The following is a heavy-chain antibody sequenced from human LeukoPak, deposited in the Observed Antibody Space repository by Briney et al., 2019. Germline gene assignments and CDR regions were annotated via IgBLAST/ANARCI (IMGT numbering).Heavy chain of an antibody. D-gene: IGHD3-10*01. CDR2: IKLDESEQ. V-gene: IGHV3-7*01. CDR1: GFTFSYYW. J-gene: IGHJ6*03. CDR3: ARDSPRGWSMDV. Sequence: GGSLTLSCAASGFTFSYYWMYWVRQAPGKGLEWVASIKLDESEQYYLGSVKGRFTISRDNARNSLYLQMNSLRAEDTAMYYCARDSPRGWSMDVWGKGTTATVSS.